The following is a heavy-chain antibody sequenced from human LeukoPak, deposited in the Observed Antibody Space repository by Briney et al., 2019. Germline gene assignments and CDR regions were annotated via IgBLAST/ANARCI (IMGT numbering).Heavy chain of an antibody. V-gene: IGHV1-2*02. Sequence: GASVKVSCKASGYTFTGYYMHWVRQAPGQGLEWMGWINPNSGGTNYAQKFQGRVTMTRDTSISTAYMELSRLRSYDTAVYYCARTRGHSSSWLFWGQGTLVTVSS. D-gene: IGHD6-13*01. CDR3: ARTRGHSSSWLF. CDR1: GYTFTGYY. J-gene: IGHJ4*02. CDR2: INPNSGGT.